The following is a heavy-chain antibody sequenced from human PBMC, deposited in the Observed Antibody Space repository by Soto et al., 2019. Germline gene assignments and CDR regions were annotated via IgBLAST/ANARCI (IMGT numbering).Heavy chain of an antibody. J-gene: IGHJ4*02. CDR1: GGSFTSNNW. CDR2: IYRTGST. D-gene: IGHD1-7*01. V-gene: IGHV4-4*02. Sequence: SETLSLTCAVSGGSFTSNNWWTWVRQPPGQGLEWIGEIYRTGSTNYNPSLKSRVTISLDKSENQFSLKVTSLTAAGTAVYYCASRDPGTSVDYWGQGTLVTV. CDR3: ASRDPGTSVDY.